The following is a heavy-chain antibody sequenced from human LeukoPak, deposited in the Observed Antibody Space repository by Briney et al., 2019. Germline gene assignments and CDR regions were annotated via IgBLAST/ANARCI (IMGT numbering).Heavy chain of an antibody. CDR3: ARERYYGDYRYYYYYYMDV. CDR1: GGSISSYY. J-gene: IGHJ6*03. D-gene: IGHD4-17*01. CDR2: ISYTGST. Sequence: SETLSLTCTVSGGSISSYYWSWIRQPPGTGLEWIGYISYTGSTNYNPSLKSRVNISVDTSKNQFSLKLSSVTAADTAVYYCARERYYGDYRYYYYYYMDVWGKGTTVTVSS. V-gene: IGHV4-59*01.